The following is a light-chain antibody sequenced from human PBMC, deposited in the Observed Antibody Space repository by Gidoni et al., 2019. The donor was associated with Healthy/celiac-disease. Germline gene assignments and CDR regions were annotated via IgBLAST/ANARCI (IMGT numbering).Light chain of an antibody. Sequence: SLLTHPPSASGTPGQRVTISCSGSSSNIGSNYVYWYQQLPGTAPKLLIYRNNQRPSGVPDRVSGSKSGTSASLAISGLRSEDEADYYGAAWDDSLSGHVVFGGGTKLTVL. CDR1: SSNIGSNY. CDR2: RNN. J-gene: IGLJ2*01. V-gene: IGLV1-47*01. CDR3: AAWDDSLSGHVV.